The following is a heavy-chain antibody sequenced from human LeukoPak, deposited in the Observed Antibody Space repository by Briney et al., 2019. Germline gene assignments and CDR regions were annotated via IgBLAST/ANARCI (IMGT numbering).Heavy chain of an antibody. CDR1: GYTFTGYY. V-gene: IGHV1-2*02. D-gene: IGHD2-8*01. Sequence: ASVKVSCKASGYTFTGYYMHWVRQAPGQGLEWMGWINPNSGGTNYAQKFQGRVTMTRDTSISTAYMELSRLRSDDTAVYYCARSKRYRTNGVCGYFDYWGQGTLVTVSS. J-gene: IGHJ4*02. CDR3: ARSKRYRTNGVCGYFDY. CDR2: INPNSGGT.